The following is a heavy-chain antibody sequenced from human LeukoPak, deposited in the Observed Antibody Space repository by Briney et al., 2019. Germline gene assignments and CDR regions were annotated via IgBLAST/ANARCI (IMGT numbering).Heavy chain of an antibody. J-gene: IGHJ4*02. Sequence: PGGSLRLSCAASGFTFSSYSMNWVRRAPGKGLEYVSAISSNGGSTYYANSVKGRFTISRDNSKNTLYLQMGSLRAEDMAVYYCARGRGSGWSPLDYWGQGTLVTVSS. CDR3: ARGRGSGWSPLDY. V-gene: IGHV3-64*01. D-gene: IGHD6-19*01. CDR2: ISSNGGST. CDR1: GFTFSSYS.